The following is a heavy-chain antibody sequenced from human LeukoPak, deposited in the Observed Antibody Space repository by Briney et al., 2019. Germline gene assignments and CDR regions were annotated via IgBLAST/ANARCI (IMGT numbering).Heavy chain of an antibody. CDR3: ARGQGLERRHNWFDP. J-gene: IGHJ5*02. CDR2: INTNTGNP. CDR1: GYTFTSYA. D-gene: IGHD1-1*01. V-gene: IGHV7-4-1*02. Sequence: ASVKVSCKASGYTFTSYAMNWVRQAPGQGLEWMGWINTNTGNPTYAQGFTGRFVFSLDTSVSTAYLQISSLRAEDTAVYYCARGQGLERRHNWFDPWGQGTLVTVSS.